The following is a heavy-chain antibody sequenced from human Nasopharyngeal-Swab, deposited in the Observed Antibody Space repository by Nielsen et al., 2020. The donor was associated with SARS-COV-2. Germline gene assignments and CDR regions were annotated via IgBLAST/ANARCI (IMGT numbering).Heavy chain of an antibody. Sequence: GALRLSCAVCGGSFSGYYGGGIGQPPGKGLEWIGAINHSGSTTYNPSLKSGVTISVGTSKNQLSLKLSSLTAADTAVYYCASCVWQQPLFYYYYMDVWGKGTTVTVSS. CDR1: GGSFSGYY. V-gene: IGHV4-34*01. CDR3: ASCVWQQPLFYYYYMDV. D-gene: IGHD6-13*01. CDR2: INHSGST. J-gene: IGHJ6*03.